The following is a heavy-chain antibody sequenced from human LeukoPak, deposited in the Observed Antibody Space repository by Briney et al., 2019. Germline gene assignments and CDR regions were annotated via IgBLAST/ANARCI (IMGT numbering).Heavy chain of an antibody. CDR2: IGASGDT. CDR1: GLTFSSYD. CDR3: VLGAYWNDDKNAFHI. D-gene: IGHD1-1*01. V-gene: IGHV3-13*04. J-gene: IGHJ3*02. Sequence: GGSLRLSCAASGLTFSSYDLHWIRQGPGKGLEWVSSIGASGDTYYSGSVKGRFTISRENAKKSVYLQMSSLSAEDGAVYFCVLGAYWNDDKNAFHIWGPGTMVTVSS.